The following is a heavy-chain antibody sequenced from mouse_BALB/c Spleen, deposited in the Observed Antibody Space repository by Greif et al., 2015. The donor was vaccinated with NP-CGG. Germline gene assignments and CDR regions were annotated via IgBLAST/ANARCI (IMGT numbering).Heavy chain of an antibody. CDR1: GYTFTSYW. Sequence: QVQLRESGAELAKPGASVKMSCKASGYTFTSYWMHWVKQRPGQGLEWIGYINPSTGYTEYNQKFKDKATLTADKSSSTAYMQLSSLTFEDSAVYYCARDYDYWYFDVWGAGTTVTVSS. CDR3: ARDYDYWYFDV. CDR2: INPSTGYT. V-gene: IGHV1-7*01. J-gene: IGHJ1*01. D-gene: IGHD2-4*01.